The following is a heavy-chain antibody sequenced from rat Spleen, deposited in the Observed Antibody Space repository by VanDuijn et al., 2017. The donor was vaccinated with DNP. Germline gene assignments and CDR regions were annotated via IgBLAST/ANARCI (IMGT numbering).Heavy chain of an antibody. CDR2: ISYSGRT. CDR1: GYSITSNY. V-gene: IGHV3-1*01. J-gene: IGHJ2*01. Sequence: EVQLQESGPGLVKPSQSLSLTCSVTGYSITSNYWGWIRKFPGNKMEYIGHISYSGRTTYNPSLKSRISNTRDTSKNQFFLQLNSITTEDTATYYCARWVYYFDYWGQGVMVTVSS. CDR3: ARWVYYFDY.